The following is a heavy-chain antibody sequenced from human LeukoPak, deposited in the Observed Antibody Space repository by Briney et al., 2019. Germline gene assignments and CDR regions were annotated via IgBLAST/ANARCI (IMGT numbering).Heavy chain of an antibody. CDR3: ARARNYDSSGYSDY. V-gene: IGHV3-11*06. Sequence: PGGSLRLSCAASGFIFGDYYMSWMRQAPWKGLEWVSYISGSSSNTNYADSVKGRFTISRDNAKTSLYLQMNSLRAEDTAVYYCARARNYDSSGYSDYWGQGTLVTVSS. D-gene: IGHD3-22*01. CDR1: GFIFGDYY. CDR2: ISGSSSNT. J-gene: IGHJ4*02.